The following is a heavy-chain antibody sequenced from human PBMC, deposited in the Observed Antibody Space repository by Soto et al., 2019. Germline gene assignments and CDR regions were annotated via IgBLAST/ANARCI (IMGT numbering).Heavy chain of an antibody. CDR2: IYYSGST. V-gene: IGHV4-30-4*01. D-gene: IGHD3-22*01. CDR3: ARTMYYYDSSGYLI. J-gene: IGHJ3*02. CDR1: GGSISSGDYY. Sequence: PSETLSLTCTVSGGSISSGDYYWSWIRQPPGKGLEWIGYIYYSGSTYYNPSLKSRVTISVDTSKNQFSLKLSSVTAADTAVYYCARTMYYYDSSGYLIWGQGTMVTVSS.